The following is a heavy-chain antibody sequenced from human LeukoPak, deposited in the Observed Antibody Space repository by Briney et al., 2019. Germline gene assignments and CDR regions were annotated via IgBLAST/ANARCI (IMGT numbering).Heavy chain of an antibody. CDR3: ARHLASYSSSSWGADY. Sequence: SETLSLTCTVSGGSISSSSYYWGWIRQPPGKGLEWIGSIYYSGSTYYNPSLKSRVTISVDTPKNQFSLKLSSVTAADTAVYYCARHLASYSSSSWGADYWGQGTLVTVSS. V-gene: IGHV4-39*01. D-gene: IGHD6-6*01. CDR2: IYYSGST. J-gene: IGHJ4*02. CDR1: GGSISSSSYY.